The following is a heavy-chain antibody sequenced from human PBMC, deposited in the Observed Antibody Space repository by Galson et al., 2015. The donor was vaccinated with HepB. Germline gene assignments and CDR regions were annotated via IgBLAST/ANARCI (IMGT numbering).Heavy chain of an antibody. CDR2: ITISSSHK. CDR3: ARVPDYDSIGRSDY. CDR1: GFIFSDYS. D-gene: IGHD3-22*01. J-gene: IGHJ4*02. V-gene: IGHV3-21*01. Sequence: SGFIFSDYSMNWVRQAPGKGLEWVSSITISSSHKNYADSVKGRFTISRDNAKNSLYLEMNSLRAEDTAVYYCARVPDYDSIGRSDYWGQGTLVTVSS.